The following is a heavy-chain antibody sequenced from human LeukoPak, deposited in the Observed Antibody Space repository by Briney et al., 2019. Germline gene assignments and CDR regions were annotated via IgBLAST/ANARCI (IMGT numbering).Heavy chain of an antibody. CDR3: ARQGYYDRSGYYS. D-gene: IGHD3-22*01. Sequence: GGSLRLSCSGSGFRFGGYALGWVRQAPGKGLEWVASIKHDESEKYYVDSLKGRITISRDNAKNSLFLQMNSLRAEDTAVYYCARQGYYDRSGYYSWGQGTLVTVSS. J-gene: IGHJ4*02. CDR2: IKHDESEK. V-gene: IGHV3-7*01. CDR1: GFRFGGYA.